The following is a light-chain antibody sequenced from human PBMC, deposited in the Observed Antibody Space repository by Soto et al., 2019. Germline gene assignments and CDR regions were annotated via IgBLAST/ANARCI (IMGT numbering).Light chain of an antibody. CDR2: GAS. V-gene: IGKV3-20*01. J-gene: IGKJ1*01. Sequence: EIVLTQSPGTLSLSPWEIATLSCRASQSVSSNYLAWYQQKPGQAPRISIFGASGRATGIPDRFSGSGSGTDFTLTISSLELEDFAVYYCQQYGSLSWTFGQGTKVDI. CDR3: QQYGSLSWT. CDR1: QSVSSNY.